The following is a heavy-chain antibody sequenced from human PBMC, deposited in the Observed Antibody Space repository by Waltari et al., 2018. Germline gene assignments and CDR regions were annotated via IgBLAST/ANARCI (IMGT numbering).Heavy chain of an antibody. J-gene: IGHJ3*02. V-gene: IGHV4-39*02. D-gene: IGHD4-17*01. CDR1: GGSISSSSYY. CDR2: IYYSGST. Sequence: QLQLQESGPGLVKPSETLSLTCTVSGGSISSSSYYWGWIRQPPGKGLEWIGSIYYSGSTYYNPSLKSRVTISGDTSKNQFSLKLSAVTAADTAVYYCAREQMTTVTTDAFDIWGQGTMVTVSS. CDR3: AREQMTTVTTDAFDI.